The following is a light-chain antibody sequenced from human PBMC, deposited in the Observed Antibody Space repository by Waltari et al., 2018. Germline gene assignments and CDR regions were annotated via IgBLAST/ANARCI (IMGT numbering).Light chain of an antibody. CDR1: SSDVGGYNY. CDR3: SSYISSSTLEV. CDR2: DVI. V-gene: IGLV2-14*03. Sequence: QSALTQPASVSGSPGQSITLSCTGTSSDVGGYNYVYWYQQHPGKAPKLMIFDVINRPAGVSNRFSGSKSGNTAALTISGLQAEDEADYYCSSYISSSTLEVFGGGTRLTVL. J-gene: IGLJ3*02.